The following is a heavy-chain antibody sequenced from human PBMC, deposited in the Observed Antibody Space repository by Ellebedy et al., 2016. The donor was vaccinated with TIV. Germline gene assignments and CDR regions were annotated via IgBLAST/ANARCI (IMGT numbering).Heavy chain of an antibody. J-gene: IGHJ4*02. CDR3: PRHRGRGGYFDY. V-gene: IGHV5-51*01. CDR1: GYSFTSYW. Sequence: GESLKISCKTSGYSFTSYWIGWVRQMPGKGLEWMGSIYIGDSDTRYSPSFQGQVTISADKSISTAYLQWASLKPSDTAIHYCPRHRGRGGYFDYWGLGTVVTVSS. CDR2: IYIGDSDT. D-gene: IGHD3-10*01.